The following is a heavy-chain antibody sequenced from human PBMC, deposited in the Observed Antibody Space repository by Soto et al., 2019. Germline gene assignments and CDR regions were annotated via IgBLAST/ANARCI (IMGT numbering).Heavy chain of an antibody. CDR3: AREEVAGTLNFDY. CDR2: IYYSGST. CDR1: GGSVRSGSYY. D-gene: IGHD6-19*01. Sequence: TLYLTCTVSGGSVRSGSYYWSWIRHPPGKGLEWIGYIYYSGSTNYNTSLKSRVTISVDTSKNQFSLKLSSVTAADTAVYYCAREEVAGTLNFDYWGQGTLVTVSS. J-gene: IGHJ4*02. V-gene: IGHV4-61*01.